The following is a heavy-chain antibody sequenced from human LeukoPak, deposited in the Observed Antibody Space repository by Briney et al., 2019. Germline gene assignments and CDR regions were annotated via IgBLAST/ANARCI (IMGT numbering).Heavy chain of an antibody. D-gene: IGHD6-19*01. V-gene: IGHV5-51*01. CDR1: GYSFTSYW. Sequence: KVSCKASGYSFTSYWIGWVRQMPGRGLEWMGIIYPGDSDTRYSPSFQGQVTISADKSISTAYLQWSSLKASDTAMYYCARLPSSSGWYGDYWGQGTLVTVSS. CDR3: ARLPSSSGWYGDY. CDR2: IYPGDSDT. J-gene: IGHJ4*02.